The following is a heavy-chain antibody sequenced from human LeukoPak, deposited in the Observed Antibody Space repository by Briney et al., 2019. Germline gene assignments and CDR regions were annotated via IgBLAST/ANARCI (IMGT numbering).Heavy chain of an antibody. D-gene: IGHD3-3*01. CDR3: ARGELLRFLEWPSSGFDY. CDR2: ISAYNGNT. CDR1: GYTFTGFY. J-gene: IGHJ4*02. V-gene: IGHV1-18*01. Sequence: ASVKVSCKASGYTFTGFYMHWVRQAPGQGLEWMGWISAYNGNTNYAQKLQGRVAMTTDTPTSTAYMELRSLRSDDTAVYYCARGELLRFLEWPSSGFDYWAREPWSPSPQ.